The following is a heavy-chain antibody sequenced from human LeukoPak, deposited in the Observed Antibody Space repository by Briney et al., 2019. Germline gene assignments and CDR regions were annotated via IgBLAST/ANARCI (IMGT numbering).Heavy chain of an antibody. J-gene: IGHJ3*02. V-gene: IGHV3-64*01. CDR1: GFIFSSYA. Sequence: GGSLRLSCAAPGFIFSSYAMHWVCQAPGKGLEYVSAISGNGGSTYYANSVRDRFTFSRDNSKNTLYLQMGSLRAEDTAVYYCAKDGGRGYDSSGYRDAFDIWGQGTMVTVSS. CDR2: ISGNGGST. CDR3: AKDGGRGYDSSGYRDAFDI. D-gene: IGHD3-22*01.